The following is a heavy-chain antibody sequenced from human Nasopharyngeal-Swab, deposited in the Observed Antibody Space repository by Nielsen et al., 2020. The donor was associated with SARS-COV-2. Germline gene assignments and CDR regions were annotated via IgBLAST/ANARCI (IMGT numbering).Heavy chain of an antibody. CDR2: IWYDGSNK. J-gene: IGHJ4*02. Sequence: GGSLRLSCAASGFTFDDYAMHWVRQAPGKGLEWVAVIWYDGSNKYYADSVKGRFTISRDNSKNTLYLQMNSLRAEDTAVYYCAKDSKYYDDSSGSSFHYWGPGTLVTVSS. D-gene: IGHD3-22*01. CDR1: GFTFDDYA. V-gene: IGHV3-33*06. CDR3: AKDSKYYDDSSGSSFHY.